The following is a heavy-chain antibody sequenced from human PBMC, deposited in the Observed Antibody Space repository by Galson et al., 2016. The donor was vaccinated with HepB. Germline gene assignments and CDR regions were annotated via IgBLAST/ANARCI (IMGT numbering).Heavy chain of an antibody. CDR2: MNPNGNKI. V-gene: IGHV1-46*01. D-gene: IGHD3-3*01. J-gene: IGHJ1*01. CDR1: GYTFSSYF. Sequence: SCKASGYTFSSYFMHWVRRAPGQGLEWMGVMNPNGNKISYAQKFESRVTMTRDTSTSTVYMELNSLRSEDTAVYYCVREILGVVYWGQGSLVTVSS. CDR3: VREILGVVY.